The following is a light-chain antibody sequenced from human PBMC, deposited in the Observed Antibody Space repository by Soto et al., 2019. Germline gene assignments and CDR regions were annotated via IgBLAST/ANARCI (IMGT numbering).Light chain of an antibody. V-gene: IGKV1-12*01. J-gene: IGKJ4*01. Sequence: DIQMTQSPSFVSASVGDRVTITCRASQAVSTWLAWYQQKPGDAPKLLIYAASTLQSGVPSRFSGSGSGTDFTLTIRSLQHEDFATYYCQQSNSFPRTFGGGTKVEIK. CDR3: QQSNSFPRT. CDR1: QAVSTW. CDR2: AAS.